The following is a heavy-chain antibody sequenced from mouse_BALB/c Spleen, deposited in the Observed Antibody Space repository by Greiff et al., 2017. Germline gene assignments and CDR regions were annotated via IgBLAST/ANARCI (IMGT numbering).Heavy chain of an antibody. D-gene: IGHD2-1*01. V-gene: IGHV1-80*01. CDR1: GYAFSSYW. J-gene: IGHJ4*01. CDR2: IYPGDGDT. CDR3: ARGGNPYLYAMDY. Sequence: QVQLKQSGAELVRPGSSVKISCKASGYAFSSYWMNWVKQRPGQGLEWIGQIYPGDGDTNYNGKFKGKATLTADKSSSTAYMQLSSLTSEDSAVYFCARGGNPYLYAMDYWGQGTSVTVSS.